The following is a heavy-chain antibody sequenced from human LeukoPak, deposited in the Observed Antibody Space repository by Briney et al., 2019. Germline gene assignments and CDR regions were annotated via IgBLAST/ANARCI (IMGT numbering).Heavy chain of an antibody. CDR1: GFSFDDYV. CDR2: INWDGGGT. V-gene: IGHV3-43D*03. CDR3: AKERAGYGAGIDD. Sequence: GGSLRLSCAASGFSFDDYVMYWVRQAPGKGLEWVSLINWDGGGTYYADSVKGRFTISRDNSKNSLHLQMNSLRLEGTALYYCAKERAGYGAGIDDWGQGTLVTVSS. J-gene: IGHJ4*02. D-gene: IGHD1-1*01.